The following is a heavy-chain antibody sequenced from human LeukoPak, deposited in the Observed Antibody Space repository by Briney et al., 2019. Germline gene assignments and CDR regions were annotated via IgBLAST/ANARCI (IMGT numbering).Heavy chain of an antibody. CDR3: ARDPAGGISGISSYWYFDL. CDR2: IYYSGST. Sequence: SETLSLTCTDSGGSISSYYWSWIRQPPGKGLEWIGYIYYSGSTNYNPSLKSRVTISVDTSKNQFSLKLSSVTAADTAVYYCARDPAGGISGISSYWYFDLWGRGTLVTVSS. J-gene: IGHJ2*01. V-gene: IGHV4-59*01. CDR1: GGSISSYY. D-gene: IGHD1-26*01.